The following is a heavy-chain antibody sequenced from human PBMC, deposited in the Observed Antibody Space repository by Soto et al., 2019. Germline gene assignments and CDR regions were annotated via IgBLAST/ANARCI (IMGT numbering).Heavy chain of an antibody. V-gene: IGHV4-59*08. CDR3: ARTEYCSGGSCPDYYFDY. CDR1: GGSISSYY. Sequence: QVQLQESGPGLVKPSETLSLTCTVSGGSISSYYWSWIRQPPGKGLEWIGYIYYSGSTNYNPSLKSRVTISVDTSKNQFSLKLSSVTAADTAVYYCARTEYCSGGSCPDYYFDYWGQGTLVTVSS. D-gene: IGHD2-15*01. J-gene: IGHJ4*02. CDR2: IYYSGST.